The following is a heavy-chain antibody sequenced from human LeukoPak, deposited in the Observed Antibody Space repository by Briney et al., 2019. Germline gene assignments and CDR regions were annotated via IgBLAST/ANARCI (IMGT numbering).Heavy chain of an antibody. CDR2: ISSSSSYI. CDR3: ARYCSSASCNGGGGLSFFDY. J-gene: IGHJ4*02. CDR1: GFTFSSYN. Sequence: KPGGSLRLSCAASGFTFSSYNMNWVRQAPGKGLEWVSSISSSSSYIYYADSVKGRFTISRDNGKNSLYLQMNSLRDEDTALYYCARYCSSASCNGGGGLSFFDYWGQGTLVTVSS. D-gene: IGHD2-2*01. V-gene: IGHV3-21*04.